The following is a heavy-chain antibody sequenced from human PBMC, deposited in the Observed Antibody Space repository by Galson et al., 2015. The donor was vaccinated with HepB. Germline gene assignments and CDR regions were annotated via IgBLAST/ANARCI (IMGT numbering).Heavy chain of an antibody. CDR2: IYTSGST. CDR3: ARGALNGRYYYYYYGMDV. CDR1: GGSISSYY. J-gene: IGHJ6*02. Sequence: SETLSLTCTVSGGSISSYYWSWIRQPAGKGLEWIGRIYTSGSTNYNPSLKSRVTMSVDTSKNQFSLKLSSVTAADTAVYYCARGALNGRYYYYYYGMDVWGQGTTVTVSS. V-gene: IGHV4-4*07.